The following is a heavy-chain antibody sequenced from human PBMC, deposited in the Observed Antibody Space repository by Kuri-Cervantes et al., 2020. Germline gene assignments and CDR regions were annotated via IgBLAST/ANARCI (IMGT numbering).Heavy chain of an antibody. CDR3: LVTRLSYDSSGTMPY. J-gene: IGHJ4*02. Sequence: GESLKISCAASGFTVSSNYMSWVRQAPGKGLEWVSVIYSGGSTYYADSVKGRLTISRHNSKNTLYLQMNSLRAEDTAVYYCLVTRLSYDSSGTMPYWGQGTLVTVSS. V-gene: IGHV3-53*04. CDR2: IYSGGST. D-gene: IGHD3-22*01. CDR1: GFTVSSNY.